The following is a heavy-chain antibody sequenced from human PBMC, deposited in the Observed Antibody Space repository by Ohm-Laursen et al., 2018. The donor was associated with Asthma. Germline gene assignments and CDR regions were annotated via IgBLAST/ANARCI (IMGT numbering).Heavy chain of an antibody. V-gene: IGHV3-30-3*01. Sequence: SLRLSCAASGFTFRSCAMHWVRQAPGKGLEWVAVGGSYYDGGLKYYADSVNGRFTVSRDDSKNTLYLQMNSLRPDDTAVYYCARDVMEWYLPAFDFWGQGTLVTVSS. CDR2: GGSYYDGGLK. J-gene: IGHJ4*02. CDR3: ARDVMEWYLPAFDF. D-gene: IGHD3-3*01. CDR1: GFTFRSCA.